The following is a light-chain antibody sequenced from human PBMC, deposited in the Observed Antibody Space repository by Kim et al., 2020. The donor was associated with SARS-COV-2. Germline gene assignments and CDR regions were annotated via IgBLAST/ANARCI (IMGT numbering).Light chain of an antibody. V-gene: IGKV1-39*01. CDR1: QTIGTY. J-gene: IGKJ2*01. CDR2: GAS. Sequence: DIQMTQSPSSLSASVGARVTITCRTTQTIGTYLNWFHQKQGKAPKVLLYGASNLQSGVPSRFSSSRSGTDFTLTISSLQPEDFGDYFSQQTYSSPYTFGQGPKLEI. CDR3: QQTYSSPYT.